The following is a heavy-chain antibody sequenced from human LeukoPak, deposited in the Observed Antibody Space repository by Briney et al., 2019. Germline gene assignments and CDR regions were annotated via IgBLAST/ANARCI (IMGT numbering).Heavy chain of an antibody. J-gene: IGHJ4*02. Sequence: PGGSLRLSCAASGFTVSSNYMSWVRQAPGKGLEWVSVIYSGGSTYYADSVKGRFTISRDNSKNTLYLQMNSLRAEDTAVYYCASDYDSSGYYCWGQGTLVTVSS. D-gene: IGHD3-22*01. CDR2: IYSGGST. CDR3: ASDYDSSGYYC. CDR1: GFTVSSNY. V-gene: IGHV3-53*01.